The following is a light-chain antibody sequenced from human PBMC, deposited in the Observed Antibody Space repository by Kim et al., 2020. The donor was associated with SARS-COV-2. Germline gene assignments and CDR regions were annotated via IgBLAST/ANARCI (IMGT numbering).Light chain of an antibody. CDR2: NSY. J-gene: IGLJ2*01. CDR3: AAWDDSLNGVI. CDR1: RANIGKHA. V-gene: IGLV1-44*01. Sequence: GQMVIISCSGSRANIGKHAISWYRQLPGTAPTLLIYNSYQRPSGVPDRFSGSKSGTSASLAIGGLQSEDEVDYYCAAWDDSLNGVIFGGGTQLTVL.